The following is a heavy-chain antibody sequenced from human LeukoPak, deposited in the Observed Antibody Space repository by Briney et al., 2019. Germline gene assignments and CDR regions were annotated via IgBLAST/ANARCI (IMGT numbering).Heavy chain of an antibody. CDR3: AKDIGYDISRHASDI. D-gene: IGHD3-9*01. CDR1: GFTFSSYA. Sequence: GGSLRLSCAASGFTFSSYAMHWVRQAPGKGPEWVAVISYDGSNKYYADSVKGRFTISRDNSKNTLYLQMNSLRAEDTALYYCAKDIGYDISRHASDIWGQGTMVTVS. V-gene: IGHV3-30-3*01. CDR2: ISYDGSNK. J-gene: IGHJ3*02.